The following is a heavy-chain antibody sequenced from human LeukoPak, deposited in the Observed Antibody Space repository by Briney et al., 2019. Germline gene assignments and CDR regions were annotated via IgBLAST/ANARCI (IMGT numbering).Heavy chain of an antibody. J-gene: IGHJ4*02. CDR3: AKDPYCSGGSCYGY. CDR2: ISGSGGSK. D-gene: IGHD2-15*01. V-gene: IGHV3-23*01. Sequence: GGSLSLSCAASGFTFSSYAMSWVRQAQGQGLEWVSAISGSGGSKYYADSVKGRFTISRDNAKNTLYLQMNSLRAEDTAVYYCAKDPYCSGGSCYGYWGQGTLVTVSS. CDR1: GFTFSSYA.